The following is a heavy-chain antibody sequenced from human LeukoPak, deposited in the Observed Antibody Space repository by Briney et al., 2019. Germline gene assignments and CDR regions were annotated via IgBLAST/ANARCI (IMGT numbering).Heavy chain of an antibody. J-gene: IGHJ3*02. V-gene: IGHV4-4*09. Sequence: SETLSLTCTVSGASIISYYWSWIRQPPGKGLEWIGYISTSGSSNYNPSLKGRVTISVDTSKNQFSLKLSSVTAADTAVYYCARELLGAFDIWGQGTMVTVSS. D-gene: IGHD1-26*01. CDR2: ISTSGSS. CDR1: GASIISYY. CDR3: ARELLGAFDI.